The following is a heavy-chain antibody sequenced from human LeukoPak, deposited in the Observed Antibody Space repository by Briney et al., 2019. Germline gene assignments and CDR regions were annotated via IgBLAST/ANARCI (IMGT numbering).Heavy chain of an antibody. V-gene: IGHV4-4*07. CDR3: AVTINLWSDYWRPYDAFDI. D-gene: IGHD1-1*01. CDR2: IYITGST. J-gene: IGHJ3*02. Sequence: SSETLSLTCTVSGGSISSYYWSWIRQPAGKGLEWIGRIYITGSTNYNPSLKSRVTMSVDTSKNQFSLKLISMTAADTAVYYCAVTINLWSDYWRPYDAFDIWGQGTMVTVSS. CDR1: GGSISSYY.